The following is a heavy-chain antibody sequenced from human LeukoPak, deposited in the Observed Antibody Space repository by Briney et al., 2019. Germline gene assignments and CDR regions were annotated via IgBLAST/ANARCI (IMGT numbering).Heavy chain of an antibody. CDR2: IYYSGST. CDR3: ARNSYYYDSSGYRIVDAFDI. J-gene: IGHJ3*02. CDR1: GGSISSSSYY. D-gene: IGHD3-22*01. V-gene: IGHV4-39*07. Sequence: EPSETLSLTCTVSGGSISSSSYYWGWIRQPPGKGLEWIGSIYYSGSTYYNPSLKSRVTISVDTSKNQFSLKLSSVTAADTAVYYCARNSYYYDSSGYRIVDAFDIWGQGTMVTVSS.